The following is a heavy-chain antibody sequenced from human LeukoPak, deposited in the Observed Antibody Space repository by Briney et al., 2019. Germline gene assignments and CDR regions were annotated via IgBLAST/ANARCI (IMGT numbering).Heavy chain of an antibody. CDR2: IYYSGST. D-gene: IGHD5-12*01. V-gene: IGHV4-61*01. CDR3: ARSYSGYDSFDY. CDR1: GGSVSSGSYY. J-gene: IGHJ4*02. Sequence: SETLSLTCTVSGGSVSSGSYYWSWIRQPPGKGLEWIGYIYYSGSTNYNPSLKSRVTISVGTSKNQLSLKLSSVTAADTAVYYCARSYSGYDSFDYWGQGTLVTVSS.